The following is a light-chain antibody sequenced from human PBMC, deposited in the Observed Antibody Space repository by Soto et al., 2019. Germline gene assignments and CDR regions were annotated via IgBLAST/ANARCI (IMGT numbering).Light chain of an antibody. CDR1: SSNIGRNS. CDR3: AAWDDSLNGVV. Sequence: QSVLTQAPSVSGTPGQRVTITCSGSSSNIGRNSVNWYQHLPGTAPKLLTHGNNHRPSGVPDRFSGSKSGTSASLAISGLQSEDEADYYCAAWDDSLNGVVFGGGTKVTVL. V-gene: IGLV1-44*01. J-gene: IGLJ2*01. CDR2: GNN.